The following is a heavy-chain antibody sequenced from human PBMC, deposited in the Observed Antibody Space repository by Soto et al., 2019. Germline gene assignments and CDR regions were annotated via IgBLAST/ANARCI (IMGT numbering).Heavy chain of an antibody. CDR2: ISYDGSNK. J-gene: IGHJ4*02. D-gene: IGHD3-10*01. V-gene: IGHV3-30*18. CDR1: GFTFSSYG. Sequence: QVQLVESGGGVVQPGRSLRLSCEASGFTFSSYGMHWVRQAPGKGLEWVAVISYDGSNKYYADSVKGRFTISRDNSKNTLYLQMNSLRAEDTAVYYCAKDLMVRGEVGTHNFDYWGQGTLVTVSS. CDR3: AKDLMVRGEVGTHNFDY.